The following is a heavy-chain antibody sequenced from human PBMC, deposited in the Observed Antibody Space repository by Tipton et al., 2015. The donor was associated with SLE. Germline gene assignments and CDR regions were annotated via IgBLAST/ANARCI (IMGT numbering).Heavy chain of an antibody. J-gene: IGHJ4*02. D-gene: IGHD3-3*01. CDR3: ARGFWSGYQYYFDF. V-gene: IGHV3-33*08. CDR1: GFTFSSYG. CDR2: IWYDGSNK. Sequence: SLRLSCAASGFTFSSYGMHWVRQAPGKGLEWVAVIWYDGSNKYYADSVKGRFTISRDNSENKLYLQMNSLRPEDTAVYQCARGFWSGYQYYFDFWGQGTLVTVSS.